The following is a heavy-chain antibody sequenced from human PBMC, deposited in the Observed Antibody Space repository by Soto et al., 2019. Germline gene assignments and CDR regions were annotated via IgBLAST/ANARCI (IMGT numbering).Heavy chain of an antibody. CDR2: ISGSAATT. Sequence: PGGSLRLSCAASGFTFSSYAMNWVRQAPGKGLEWVSAISGSAATTHFADSVKGRFTISRDNSKNTLYLQMNSLRAEDTAVYYCARDRSYFDSNGPYLPPYWGQGSLVTGSS. CDR1: GFTFSSYA. V-gene: IGHV3-23*01. CDR3: ARDRSYFDSNGPYLPPY. J-gene: IGHJ4*02. D-gene: IGHD3-22*01.